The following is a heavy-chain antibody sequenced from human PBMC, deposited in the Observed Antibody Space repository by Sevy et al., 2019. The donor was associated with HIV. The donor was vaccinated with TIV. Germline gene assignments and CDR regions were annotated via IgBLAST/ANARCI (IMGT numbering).Heavy chain of an antibody. V-gene: IGHV4-59*01. D-gene: IGHD6-6*01. J-gene: IGHJ4*02. CDR1: GGSISSYY. CDR2: IYYSGST. CDR3: AREGIAARRRSYYFDY. Sequence: SETLSLTCTVSGGSISSYYWSWIRQPPGKGLEWIGYIYYSGSTNYNPSLKSRVTISVDTSKNQFSLKLSSVTTADTAVYYCAREGIAARRRSYYFDYWGQGTLVTVSS.